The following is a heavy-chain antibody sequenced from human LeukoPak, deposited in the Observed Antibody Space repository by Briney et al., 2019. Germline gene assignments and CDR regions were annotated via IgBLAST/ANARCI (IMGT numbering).Heavy chain of an antibody. CDR2: IGGSGSNT. Sequence: PGGSLRLSCAVSGFTFSSYAMSWVRQAPGKGLEWVSTIGGSGSNTYSADSVKGRFTISRDNSKNTLYLQMSRLTDEDTALYYCAKGQIASGELLRFDYWGQGTLVTVSS. CDR3: AKGQIASGELLRFDY. CDR1: GFTFSSYA. V-gene: IGHV3-23*01. D-gene: IGHD1-26*01. J-gene: IGHJ4*02.